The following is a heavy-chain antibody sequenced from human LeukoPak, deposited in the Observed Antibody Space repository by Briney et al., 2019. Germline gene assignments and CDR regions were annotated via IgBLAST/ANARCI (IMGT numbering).Heavy chain of an antibody. J-gene: IGHJ4*02. Sequence: GGSLRLSCAASVFSFSSYWMSWVRQAPGKGLQWVANIKEDGSEKYYVDSVKDRFTISRDNAKNSLYLQMNSLRAEDTAIYYCARGGRYYFAYWGQGTLVTVSS. D-gene: IGHD1-14*01. CDR2: IKEDGSEK. CDR3: ARGGRYYFAY. CDR1: VFSFSSYW. V-gene: IGHV3-7*01.